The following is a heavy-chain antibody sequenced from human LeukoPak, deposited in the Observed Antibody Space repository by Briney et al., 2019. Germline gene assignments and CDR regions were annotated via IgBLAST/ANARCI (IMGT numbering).Heavy chain of an antibody. V-gene: IGHV3-43*02. D-gene: IGHD3-10*01. J-gene: IGHJ6*03. CDR2: ITGGADST. CDR1: GFTFDDYA. Sequence: GESLKISCAASGFTFDDYAMHWVRQAPGKGLEWVSLITGGADSTYYADSVKGRFTISRDNSKNSLYLQMNSLRTEDTALYYCAKAHGSGNYYFYYMDIWGKGTTVTVSS. CDR3: AKAHGSGNYYFYYMDI.